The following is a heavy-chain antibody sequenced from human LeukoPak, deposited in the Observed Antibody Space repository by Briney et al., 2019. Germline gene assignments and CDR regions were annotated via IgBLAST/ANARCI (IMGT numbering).Heavy chain of an antibody. D-gene: IGHD4-17*01. CDR1: GFTFSSYA. V-gene: IGHV3-23*01. CDR3: AKKGDYGYYFDY. Sequence: GGSLRLSCAASGFTFSSYAMSWVRQAPGKGLKWVSTINDNGAGTYYADSVKGRFTISRDNSKNTLYLQMNSLRAEDTAVYYCAKKGDYGYYFDYWGQGALVTVSS. CDR2: INDNGAGT. J-gene: IGHJ4*02.